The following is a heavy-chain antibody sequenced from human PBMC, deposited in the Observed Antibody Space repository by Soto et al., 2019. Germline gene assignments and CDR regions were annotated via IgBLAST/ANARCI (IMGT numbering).Heavy chain of an antibody. D-gene: IGHD3-10*01. Sequence: GGSLRLSCAASGFTFSSFSMTWVRQAPGKGLEWVSSISSSSTYIHYGDSVKGRFTISRDNAKNSLNLQMNSLRAEDTAVYFCARDTNYYASGSGVDYWGQGILVTVSS. CDR1: GFTFSSFS. CDR2: ISSSSTYI. J-gene: IGHJ4*02. CDR3: ARDTNYYASGSGVDY. V-gene: IGHV3-21*01.